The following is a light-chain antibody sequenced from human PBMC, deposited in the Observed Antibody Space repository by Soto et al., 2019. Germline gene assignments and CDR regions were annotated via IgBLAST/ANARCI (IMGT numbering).Light chain of an antibody. J-gene: IGKJ4*01. Sequence: EIVLNQSPGTLSLSPGERATLSCRASQSVSSYLAWYQQKPGQAPRLLIYGASSRATGIPDRFTGSGSGTDFTLTISRLEPEDFAVYYCQQYGRSPLTFGGGTKVDIK. CDR3: QQYGRSPLT. V-gene: IGKV3-20*01. CDR1: QSVSSY. CDR2: GAS.